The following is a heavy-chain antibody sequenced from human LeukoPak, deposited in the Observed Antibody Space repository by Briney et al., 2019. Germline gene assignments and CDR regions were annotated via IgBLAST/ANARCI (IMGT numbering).Heavy chain of an antibody. D-gene: IGHD5-24*01. CDR1: GVSISTTNNF. Sequence: SETLSLTCSVSGVSISTTNNFWGWIRQPPGKGLEWIGSTHYRGTTYYTPSLKSRVTIFVDTSKNQFSLRLSSVTAADTAVYYCARHEEENGYNAKTFGSWGQGTLVTVSS. J-gene: IGHJ4*02. CDR2: THYRGTT. CDR3: ARHEEENGYNAKTFGS. V-gene: IGHV4-39*01.